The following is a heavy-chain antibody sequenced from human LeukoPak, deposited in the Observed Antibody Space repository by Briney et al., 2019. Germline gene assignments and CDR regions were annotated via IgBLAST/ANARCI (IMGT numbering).Heavy chain of an antibody. CDR3: ARGVGNGIVGPFDY. Sequence: VGSLRLSCAAPGFTFSSYWMSWVRQAPGKGLEWVANIKQDGSEKYYVDSVKGRFTISRDNAKNSLYLQMNSLRAEDTAVYYCARGVGNGIVGPFDYWGQGTLVAVSS. CDR1: GFTFSSYW. CDR2: IKQDGSEK. J-gene: IGHJ4*02. V-gene: IGHV3-7*01. D-gene: IGHD1-26*01.